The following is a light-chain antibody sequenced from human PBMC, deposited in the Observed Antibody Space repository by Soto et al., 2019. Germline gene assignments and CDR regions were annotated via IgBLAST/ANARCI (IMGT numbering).Light chain of an antibody. Sequence: QSVLTQPASVSGSPGQSITISCTGTSSDVGGYNYVSWFQQHPGKAPNLMIYDVYRRPSGVSYRFSGSKSGNTASLTISGLQAEDEADYYCSSYTTRSTVVFGGGTKLTVL. J-gene: IGLJ2*01. CDR3: SSYTTRSTVV. V-gene: IGLV2-14*01. CDR1: SSDVGGYNY. CDR2: DVY.